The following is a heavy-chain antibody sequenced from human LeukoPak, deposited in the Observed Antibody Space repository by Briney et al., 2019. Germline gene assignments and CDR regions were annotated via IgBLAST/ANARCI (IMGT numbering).Heavy chain of an antibody. Sequence: WASVKVSCKASGGTFSSYSFSWVRQAPGQGLEWLGGIIVIFGTSNYPQKFHGRVTITADESTSTVYMELSSLRSEDTAMYYCARDVDSSMVTNWFDSWGQGTLVTVSS. CDR2: IIVIFGTS. J-gene: IGHJ5*01. CDR1: GGTFSSYS. D-gene: IGHD5-18*01. CDR3: ARDVDSSMVTNWFDS. V-gene: IGHV1-69*13.